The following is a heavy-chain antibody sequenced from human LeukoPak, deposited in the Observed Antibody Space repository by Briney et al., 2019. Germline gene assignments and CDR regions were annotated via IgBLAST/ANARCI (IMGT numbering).Heavy chain of an antibody. CDR3: ATLVNSGYYRESDY. Sequence: PSGTLSLTCAVSGGSISSSDWWSWVRQPPGKGLEWIGEIYHSGSTHYNPSLKSRVTISVDTSKNQFSLKLSSVTAADTAVYYCATLVNSGYYRESDYWGQGTLVTVSS. J-gene: IGHJ4*02. CDR1: GGSISSSDW. CDR2: IYHSGST. V-gene: IGHV4-4*02. D-gene: IGHD3-3*01.